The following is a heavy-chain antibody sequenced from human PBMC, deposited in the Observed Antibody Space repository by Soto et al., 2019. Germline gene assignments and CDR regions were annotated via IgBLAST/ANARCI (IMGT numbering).Heavy chain of an antibody. Sequence: GGSLRLSCAASGFTFSNAWMNWVRQAPGKGLEWVGRIKSKTDGGTTDYAAPVKGRFTISRDDSKNTLYLQMNSLKTEDTAVYYCTTGTYYDFWSGYPDSAKKNWFDPWGQGTLVTVSS. CDR1: GFTFSNAW. CDR3: TTGTYYDFWSGYPDSAKKNWFDP. D-gene: IGHD3-3*01. V-gene: IGHV3-15*07. CDR2: IKSKTDGGTT. J-gene: IGHJ5*02.